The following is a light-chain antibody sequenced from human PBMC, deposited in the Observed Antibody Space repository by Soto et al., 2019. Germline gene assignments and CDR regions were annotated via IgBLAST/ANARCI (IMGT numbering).Light chain of an antibody. CDR1: QSVIRY. V-gene: IGKV3-11*01. Sequence: EIVLTQSPATLSLSPGERATLSCRASQSVIRYLAWYQQRPGQAPRLLIYDASYRATGIPARFSGSGSGTDFTLTISSLQAEDVAVYYCQQYYSTPITFGQGTRLEIK. J-gene: IGKJ5*01. CDR2: DAS. CDR3: QQYYSTPIT.